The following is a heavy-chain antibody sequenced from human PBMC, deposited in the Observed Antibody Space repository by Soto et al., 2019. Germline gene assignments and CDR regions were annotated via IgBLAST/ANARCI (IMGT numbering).Heavy chain of an antibody. J-gene: IGHJ6*04. CDR1: GGSISSGGYY. CDR2: IYYSGST. CDR3: VRERIGYGSGSYYYYGMDV. D-gene: IGHD3-10*01. V-gene: IGHV4-31*03. Sequence: SETLSLTCTVSGGSISSGGYYWSWIRQHPGKGLEWIGYIYYSGSTYYNPSLKSRVTISVDTSKNQFSLKLSSVTAADTAVYYCVRERIGYGSGSYYYYGMDVWGKGTTVTVSS.